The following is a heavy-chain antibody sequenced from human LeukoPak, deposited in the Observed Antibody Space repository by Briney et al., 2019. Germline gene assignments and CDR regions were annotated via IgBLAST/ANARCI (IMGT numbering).Heavy chain of an antibody. J-gene: IGHJ5*02. D-gene: IGHD3-10*01. CDR2: IDYSGST. CDR1: GGSISNTRYY. Sequence: PSETLSLTCTVSGGSISNTRYYCAWIRQPPGKGLEWMGSIDYSGSTYYNPSLKSRVTMSVDTSKNQMSLKLKTVTAADSAVYFCATETRTYYYGSGSHPETNWFDPWGQGTLVTVSS. CDR3: ATETRTYYYGSGSHPETNWFDP. V-gene: IGHV4-39*01.